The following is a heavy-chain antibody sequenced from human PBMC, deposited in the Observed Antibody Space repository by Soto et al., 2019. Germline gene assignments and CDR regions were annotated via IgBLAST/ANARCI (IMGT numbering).Heavy chain of an antibody. Sequence: GGSLRLSCAASGFTFSSYAMSWVRQAPGKGLEWVSAISGSGGSTYYADSVKGRFTISRDNSKNTLYLQMNSLRAEDTVVYYCAKKRSVPAAIGGYYYYYMDVWGKGTTVTVSS. J-gene: IGHJ6*03. V-gene: IGHV3-23*01. CDR3: AKKRSVPAAIGGYYYYYMDV. CDR1: GFTFSSYA. D-gene: IGHD2-2*01. CDR2: ISGSGGST.